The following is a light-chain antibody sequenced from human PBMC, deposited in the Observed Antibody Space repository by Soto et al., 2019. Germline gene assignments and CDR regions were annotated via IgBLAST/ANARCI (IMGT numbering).Light chain of an antibody. Sequence: IPLTQSPSSLSASVGDRVTITCRASQGISSYLAWYQQKPGKAPKLLIYAASTLQSGVPSRFSGSGSGTDFTLTISSLQPEDFATYYCQQSYSTPPLTFGGGTKVEIK. J-gene: IGKJ4*01. CDR1: QGISSY. V-gene: IGKV1-9*01. CDR2: AAS. CDR3: QQSYSTPPLT.